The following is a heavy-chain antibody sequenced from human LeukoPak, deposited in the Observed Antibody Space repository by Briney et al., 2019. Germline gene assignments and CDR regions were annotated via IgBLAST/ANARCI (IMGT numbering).Heavy chain of an antibody. J-gene: IGHJ6*02. V-gene: IGHV4-59*08. D-gene: IGHD5-18*01. CDR3: ARLRGTAPPRYYYYGMDV. Sequence: PSETLSLTCTVSGGSISSYYWSWIRQPPGKGLEWIGYIYYSGSTNYNPSLKSRVTISVDTSKNQFSLELSSVTAADTAVYYCARLRGTAPPRYYYYGMDVWGQGTTVTVSS. CDR1: GGSISSYY. CDR2: IYYSGST.